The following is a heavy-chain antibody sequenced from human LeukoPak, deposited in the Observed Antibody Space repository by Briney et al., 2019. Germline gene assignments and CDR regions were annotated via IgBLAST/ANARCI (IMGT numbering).Heavy chain of an antibody. CDR2: INPNSGGT. CDR1: GYTFTGYY. J-gene: IGHJ4*02. Sequence: GASVKVSCKASGYTFTGYYMHWVRQAPGQGLEWMGWINPNSGGTNYAQKFQGRVTMTRDTSIGTAYMELSRLRSDDTAVYYCARVGDCSGGSCYTLPPTSFDYWGQGTLVTVSS. D-gene: IGHD2-15*01. V-gene: IGHV1-2*02. CDR3: ARVGDCSGGSCYTLPPTSFDY.